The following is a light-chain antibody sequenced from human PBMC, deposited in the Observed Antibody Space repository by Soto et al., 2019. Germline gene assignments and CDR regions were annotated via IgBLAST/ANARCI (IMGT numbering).Light chain of an antibody. CDR3: QQYGFSPIS. J-gene: IGKJ5*01. CDR1: QPITNDY. CDR2: GAS. V-gene: IGKV3-20*01. Sequence: EIVLTQSPGTLSLSPGEIASFSCWASQPITNDYLAWYQQKSGQAPRLLIYGASTRATGISDRFSGSASGTEYTLTISRLEPEDFAVYSCQQYGFSPISFGQGTRLEIK.